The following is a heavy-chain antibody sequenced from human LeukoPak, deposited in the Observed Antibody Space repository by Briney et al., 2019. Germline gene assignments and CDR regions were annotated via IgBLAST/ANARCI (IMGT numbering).Heavy chain of an antibody. CDR1: GGSISSYY. CDR2: IYISGST. V-gene: IGHV4-4*07. D-gene: IGHD3-3*01. CDR3: AGGGFLEWLPGGYYYGMDV. Sequence: PSETLSLTCTVSGGSISSYYWSWIRQPAGKGLEWIGRIYISGSTNYNPSLKSRVTMSVDTSKNQFSLKLSSVTAADTAVYYCAGGGFLEWLPGGYYYGMDVWGQGTTVTVSS. J-gene: IGHJ6*02.